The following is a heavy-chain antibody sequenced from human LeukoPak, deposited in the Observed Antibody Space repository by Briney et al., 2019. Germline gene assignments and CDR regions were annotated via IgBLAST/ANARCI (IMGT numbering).Heavy chain of an antibody. CDR1: GFTFSSYS. D-gene: IGHD3-3*01. Sequence: GGSLRLSCAASGFTFSSYSMNWVRQAPGKGLEWVSSISSSSSYIYYADSVKGRFTISRDNAKNSLYLQMNSLRAEDTAVYYCAREGMVSPSFDYWGQGTLVTVSS. V-gene: IGHV3-21*01. CDR3: AREGMVSPSFDY. CDR2: ISSSSSYI. J-gene: IGHJ4*02.